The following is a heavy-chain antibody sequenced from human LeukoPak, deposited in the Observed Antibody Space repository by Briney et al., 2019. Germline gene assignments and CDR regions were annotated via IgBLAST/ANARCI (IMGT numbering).Heavy chain of an antibody. V-gene: IGHV3-33*06. CDR2: IWYDGSYK. J-gene: IGHJ4*02. Sequence: PGRSLRLSCAASGFTFSSYGIHWVRQAPGKGLEWVAVIWYDGSYKYYADSVKGRFTISRDNSKNTLYLQMNSLRAEDTAVYYCAKDGDLGYWGQGTRVTVSS. D-gene: IGHD7-27*01. CDR3: AKDGDLGY. CDR1: GFTFSSYG.